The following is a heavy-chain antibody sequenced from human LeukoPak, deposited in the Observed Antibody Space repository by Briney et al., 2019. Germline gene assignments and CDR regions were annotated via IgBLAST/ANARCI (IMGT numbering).Heavy chain of an antibody. D-gene: IGHD2-21*01. CDR1: GGSISSSSYY. J-gene: IGHJ4*02. V-gene: IGHV4-39*07. CDR3: ARGLYSRGSLVFISHQEGYYFDY. CDR2: IYYSGST. Sequence: SETLSLTCTVSGGSISSSSYYWGWIRQPPGKGLEWIGSIYYSGSTYYNPSLKSRVAISVDTSKNQFSLKLSSVTAADTAVYYCARGLYSRGSLVFISHQEGYYFDYWGQGTLVTVSS.